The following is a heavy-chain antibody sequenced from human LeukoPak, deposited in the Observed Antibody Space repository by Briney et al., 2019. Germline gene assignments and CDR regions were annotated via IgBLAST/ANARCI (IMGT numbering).Heavy chain of an antibody. D-gene: IGHD3-10*01. V-gene: IGHV3-9*03. CDR2: ISWNSGSI. Sequence: GGSLRLSCAASGFTFDDYAMHWVRQAPGKGLEWVSGISWNSGSIGYADSVKGRFTISRDNAKNSLYLQMNSLRAEDMALYYCASSVRGVILGAFDIWGQGTMVTVSS. CDR1: GFTFDDYA. J-gene: IGHJ3*02. CDR3: ASSVRGVILGAFDI.